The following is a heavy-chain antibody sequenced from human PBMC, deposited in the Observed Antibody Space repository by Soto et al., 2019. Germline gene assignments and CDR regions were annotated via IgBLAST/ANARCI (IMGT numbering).Heavy chain of an antibody. Sequence: DVQLVESGGGLVQPGGSLRLSCVASGFIFSNYEMNWVRQAPGRGLECVSYISSRGGTIYHADSVKGRFTISRDNAKNSVDLQMNSLRAEDTAIYYCARAIGGSYLYGLDVWGQGTTVTVSS. CDR1: GFIFSNYE. V-gene: IGHV3-48*03. CDR3: ARAIGGSYLYGLDV. CDR2: ISSRGGTI. D-gene: IGHD1-26*01. J-gene: IGHJ6*02.